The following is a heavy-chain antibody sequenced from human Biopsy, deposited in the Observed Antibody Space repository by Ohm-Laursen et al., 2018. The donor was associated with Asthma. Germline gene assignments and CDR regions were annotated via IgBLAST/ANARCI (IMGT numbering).Heavy chain of an antibody. Sequence: SVKVSCKASGYTFISYAIHWVRQAPGQRLEWMGWINAGNGNTKYSQKFQGRVTITRDTSASTAYMELSSLRSEDAAVYYCARTYYDFLTGQVIDAFAIWGQGTMVTVSS. V-gene: IGHV1-3*01. D-gene: IGHD3-9*01. CDR1: GYTFISYA. CDR2: INAGNGNT. J-gene: IGHJ3*02. CDR3: ARTYYDFLTGQVIDAFAI.